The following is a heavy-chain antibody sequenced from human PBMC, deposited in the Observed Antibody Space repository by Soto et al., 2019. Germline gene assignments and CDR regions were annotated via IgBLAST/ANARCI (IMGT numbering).Heavy chain of an antibody. CDR1: RFSFRAHG. CDR3: AKDHRNGGSRIDY. J-gene: IGHJ4*02. CDR2: ISYDGSNR. V-gene: IGHV3-30*18. Sequence: QVQLVESGGGVVQPGGSLRLSCAASRFSFRAHGMHWVRQAPGKGLEWVAVISYDGSNRYYADSVKGRFTISRDNSNIALYLQMSSLRPEDAAVYFCAKDHRNGGSRIDYWGQGTLVTVSS. D-gene: IGHD2-15*01.